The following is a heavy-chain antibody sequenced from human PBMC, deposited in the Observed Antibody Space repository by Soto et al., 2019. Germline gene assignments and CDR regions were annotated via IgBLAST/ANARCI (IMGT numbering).Heavy chain of an antibody. CDR2: ISGSGGST. V-gene: IGHV3-23*01. CDR3: ARAILIANINYYGMEV. J-gene: IGHJ6*04. CDR1: VFTFISYS. D-gene: IGHD2-21*01. Sequence: VVSLRLSCSSSVFTFISYSISLVRQAPGKGLEWVSAISGSGGSTYYADSVKGRFTISRDNSKNTLYLQMNSLRAEDTAVYYCARAILIANINYYGMEVWGKGHTVNVS.